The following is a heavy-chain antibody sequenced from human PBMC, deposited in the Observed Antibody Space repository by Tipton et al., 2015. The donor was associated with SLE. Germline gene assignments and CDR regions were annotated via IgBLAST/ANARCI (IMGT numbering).Heavy chain of an antibody. V-gene: IGHV4-34*01. CDR2: INHSGST. D-gene: IGHD6-19*01. J-gene: IGHJ5*02. CDR3: ASHSGPYNWLDP. Sequence: TLSLTCAVYGGSFSGYYWSWIRQPPGKGLEWIGEINHSGSTNYNPSLKIRVTISVDTSKNQFSLKLSSVTAADTAVYYCASHSGPYNWLDPWGQGTLVTVSS. CDR1: GGSFSGYY.